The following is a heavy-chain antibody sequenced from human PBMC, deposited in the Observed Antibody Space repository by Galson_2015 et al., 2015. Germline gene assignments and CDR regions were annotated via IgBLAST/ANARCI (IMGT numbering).Heavy chain of an antibody. Sequence: SLRISCAASGSTFSSSAMNWVRQAPGKGLEWVSALSHTGSSIYYADSVKGRFTISRDNSKNTLYLHLNSLRADDTAVYYCAKDRRAVVMSAIDYWGQGTQVTVSS. CDR2: LSHTGSSI. V-gene: IGHV3-23*01. CDR1: GSTFSSSA. J-gene: IGHJ4*02. CDR3: AKDRRAVVMSAIDY. D-gene: IGHD2-21*02.